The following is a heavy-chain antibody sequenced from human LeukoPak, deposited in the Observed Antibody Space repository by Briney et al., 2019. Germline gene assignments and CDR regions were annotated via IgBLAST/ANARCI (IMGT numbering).Heavy chain of an antibody. V-gene: IGHV4-39*01. D-gene: IGHD3-22*01. CDR2: IYFTGST. J-gene: IGHJ2*01. CDR3: TRVVYYYEVSSSSFVL. Sequence: GTPSLTCSLAGGSTTTSDDYTGWSRQTPGERLGWVAGIYFTGSTSYRPSLRSRATMSVDTRKNQCSLELRTVTATDTRVCYRTRVVYYYEVSSSSFVLWGGGTL. CDR1: GGSTTTSDDY.